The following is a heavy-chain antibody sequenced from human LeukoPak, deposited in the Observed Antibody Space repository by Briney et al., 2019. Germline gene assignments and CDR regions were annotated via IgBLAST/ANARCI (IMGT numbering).Heavy chain of an antibody. CDR1: GDTLTGLY. CDR3: ARDNQEDSAVSNGYDGWFDP. V-gene: IGHV1-2*02. D-gene: IGHD4-11*01. CDR2: INAKSGAT. Sequence: ASVKVSCKASGDTLTGLYIHWVRQAPGQGLEWIGWINAKSGATSYAQKFQDRVTMTRDTSTNATFMELTRLTPDDTAMFYCARDNQEDSAVSNGYDGWFDPWGQGTLVTVSS. J-gene: IGHJ5*02.